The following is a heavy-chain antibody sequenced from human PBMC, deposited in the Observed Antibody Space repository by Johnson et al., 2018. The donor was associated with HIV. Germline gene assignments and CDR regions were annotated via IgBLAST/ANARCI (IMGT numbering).Heavy chain of an antibody. CDR2: ISWNSGSI. D-gene: IGHD3-10*02. CDR3: ARESSDVGDFDI. Sequence: VQLVESGGGLVQPGRSLRLSCAASGFTFDDYAMHWVRQAPGKGLEWVSGISWNSGSIGYADSVKGRFTISRDNAKNSLYLQMNSLRAEDTAVYYCARESSDVGDFDIWGHGTMVTVSS. CDR1: GFTFDDYA. J-gene: IGHJ3*02. V-gene: IGHV3-9*01.